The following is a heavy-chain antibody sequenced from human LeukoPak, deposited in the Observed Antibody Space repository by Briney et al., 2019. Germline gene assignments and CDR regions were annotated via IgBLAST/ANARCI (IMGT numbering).Heavy chain of an antibody. CDR2: INPDGSQK. J-gene: IGHJ4*02. Sequence: GGSLRLSCEASGFTFSRNWMSWVRQAPGKGLEWVASINPDGSQKFYVDSVKGRLTISRDNTKSSLYLEMNSLGAEDTAMYYCAKLLGTVTTYDYWGQGIRVTVSS. D-gene: IGHD2/OR15-2a*01. CDR3: AKLLGTVTTYDY. V-gene: IGHV3-7*01. CDR1: GFTFSRNW.